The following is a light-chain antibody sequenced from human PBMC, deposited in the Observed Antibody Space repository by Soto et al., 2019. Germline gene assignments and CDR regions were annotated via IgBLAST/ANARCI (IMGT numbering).Light chain of an antibody. CDR3: QQSYITPWT. Sequence: DIQVTQSPSSLSASVGDRVTITCRASQSISRHLNWYQQTPGKAPNLLIYAASSLQSGVPSRFSGSGSGTDFTLTISSLQPEDFATYYCQQSYITPWTFGQGTKVDI. CDR2: AAS. CDR1: QSISRH. J-gene: IGKJ1*01. V-gene: IGKV1-39*01.